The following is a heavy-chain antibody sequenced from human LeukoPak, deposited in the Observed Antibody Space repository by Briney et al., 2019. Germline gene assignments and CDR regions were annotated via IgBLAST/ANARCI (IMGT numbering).Heavy chain of an antibody. V-gene: IGHV3-30-3*01. CDR2: ISYDGSNK. D-gene: IGHD3-3*01. J-gene: IGHJ4*02. CDR1: GFTFSSYA. Sequence: GGSLRLSCAASGFTFSSYAMSWVRQAPGKGLEWVAVISYDGSNKYYADSVKGRFTISRDNSKNTLYLQMNSLRAEDTAVYYCARDLSGGVVFLDWGQGTLVTVSS. CDR3: ARDLSGGVVFLD.